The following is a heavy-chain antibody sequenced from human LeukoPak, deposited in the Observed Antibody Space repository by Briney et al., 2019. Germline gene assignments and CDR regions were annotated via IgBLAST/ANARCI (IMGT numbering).Heavy chain of an antibody. CDR2: IYYSGST. CDR1: GGSISSSSYY. V-gene: IGHV4-39*07. J-gene: IGHJ5*02. D-gene: IGHD6-13*01. Sequence: SETLSLTCTVSGGSISSSSYYWGWIRQPPGKGLEWIGSIYYSGSTYYNPSLKSRVTISVDTSKNQFSLKLSSVTAADTAVYYCARDRQQLVRPLGNWFDPWGQGTLVTVSS. CDR3: ARDRQQLVRPLGNWFDP.